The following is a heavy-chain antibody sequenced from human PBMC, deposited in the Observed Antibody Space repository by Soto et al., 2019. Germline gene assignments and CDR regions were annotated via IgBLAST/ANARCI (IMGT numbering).Heavy chain of an antibody. D-gene: IGHD3-10*01. CDR3: AHAAFGEFVGSFGY. Sequence: QITLKESGPTLVKPTQTLTLTCTFSGFSLSNHAVGVGWIRQPPGKALEWLALVYWDDDKRYNIFLKSRLAITTATSKHQVVLTMPNMDPVDTATYYCAHAAFGEFVGSFGYWGQGTLVTVSS. J-gene: IGHJ4*02. CDR2: VYWDDDK. V-gene: IGHV2-5*02. CDR1: GFSLSNHAVG.